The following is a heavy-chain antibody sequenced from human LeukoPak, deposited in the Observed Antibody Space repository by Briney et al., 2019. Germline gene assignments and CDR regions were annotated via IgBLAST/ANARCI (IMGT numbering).Heavy chain of an antibody. CDR3: TPTGGNNFDH. CDR2: IQRKIDGGTT. V-gene: IGHV3-15*07. Sequence: GGSLRLSCVASGFSFSNAWMNWVRQAPGKGLEWVGRIQRKIDGGTTDYAAPVKGRFTISRDDSKNTVHLQMNSLKTEDTAVYYCTPTGGNNFDHWGQGTLVTVSS. J-gene: IGHJ4*02. CDR1: GFSFSNAW. D-gene: IGHD1-14*01.